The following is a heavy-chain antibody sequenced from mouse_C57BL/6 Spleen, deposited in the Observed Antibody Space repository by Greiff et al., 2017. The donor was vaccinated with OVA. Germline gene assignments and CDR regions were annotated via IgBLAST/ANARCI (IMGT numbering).Heavy chain of an antibody. D-gene: IGHD1-1*01. CDR3: ARGDYYGAMDY. V-gene: IGHV5-17*01. J-gene: IGHJ4*01. CDR1: GFTFSDYG. Sequence: DVKLQESGGGLVKPGGSLKLSCAASGFTFSDYGMHWVRQAPEKGLEWVAYISSGSSTIYYADTVKGRFTISRDNAKNTLFLQMTSLRSEDTAMYYCARGDYYGAMDYWGQGTSVTVSS. CDR2: ISSGSSTI.